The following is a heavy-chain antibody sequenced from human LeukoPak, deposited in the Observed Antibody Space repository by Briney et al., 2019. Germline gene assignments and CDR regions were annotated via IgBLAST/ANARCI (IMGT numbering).Heavy chain of an antibody. CDR3: ARASSSWYYFDS. Sequence: ASVKVSCKASGYTFTSYGISWVRQAPGQGLEWMGWISADNGNTNYAQKLQGRVTMTTDTSTSTAYMELRSLRSDDTAVYYCARASSSWYYFDSWGQGTLVTVSS. J-gene: IGHJ4*02. V-gene: IGHV1-18*01. D-gene: IGHD6-13*01. CDR1: GYTFTSYG. CDR2: ISADNGNT.